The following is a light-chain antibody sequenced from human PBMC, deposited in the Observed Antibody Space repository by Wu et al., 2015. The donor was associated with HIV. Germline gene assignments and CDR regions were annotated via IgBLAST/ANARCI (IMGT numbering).Light chain of an antibody. CDR2: DAIP. V-gene: IGKV3-11*01. Sequence: ATLLLQGPVRVLPRLPLGPWVPNQENPGPGSPRLLIYDAIPTGPLASQARFSGSGSGTDFTLTISSLEPEDFAVYYCQQRRYWPLYTFGQGTKLEIK. CDR1: RVLPRL. CDR3: QQRRYWPLYT. J-gene: IGKJ2*01.